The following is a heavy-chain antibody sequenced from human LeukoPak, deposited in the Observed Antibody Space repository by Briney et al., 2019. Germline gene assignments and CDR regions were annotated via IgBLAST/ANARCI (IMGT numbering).Heavy chain of an antibody. CDR2: IKSKTDGGTT. CDR1: GFTFSNAW. D-gene: IGHD2-15*01. V-gene: IGHV3-15*01. Sequence: GGSLRLSCAASGFTFSNAWMSWVRQAPGKGLEWVGRIKSKTDGGTTDYAAPVKGRFTISRDDSKNTLYLQMNSLKTEDTAVYYCTTGIIVVVVAALYPKEDYWGQGTLVTVSS. CDR3: TTGIIVVVVAALYPKEDY. J-gene: IGHJ4*02.